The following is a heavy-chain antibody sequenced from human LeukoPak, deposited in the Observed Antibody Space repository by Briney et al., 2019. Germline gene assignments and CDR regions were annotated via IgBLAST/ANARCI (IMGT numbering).Heavy chain of an antibody. Sequence: GGSLRLSCAASGFTFSSYSMNWVRQAPGKGLEWVSSISSGSGYIYYADSVKGRFTISRDNAENSLYLQMNSLRAEDTAVYFCARDREIFNHSGRGPVIEYFHRWGQGTLVTVSS. J-gene: IGHJ1*01. CDR3: ARDREIFNHSGRGPVIEYFHR. CDR1: GFTFSSYS. D-gene: IGHD1-26*01. V-gene: IGHV3-21*01. CDR2: ISSGSGYI.